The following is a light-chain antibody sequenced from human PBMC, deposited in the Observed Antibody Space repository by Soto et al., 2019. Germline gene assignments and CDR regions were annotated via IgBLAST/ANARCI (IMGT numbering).Light chain of an antibody. V-gene: IGKV1-5*03. CDR3: QQFNSYPWT. CDR1: QSIGDW. Sequence: DIPMTQSPSTLSASVGDRVTITCRANQSIGDWLAWYQQKPGKAPNLLIYKASSLESGVPSRFSGSGSGTEFTVTISSLQPEDFATYYCQQFNSYPWTFGQGTKVEIK. CDR2: KAS. J-gene: IGKJ1*01.